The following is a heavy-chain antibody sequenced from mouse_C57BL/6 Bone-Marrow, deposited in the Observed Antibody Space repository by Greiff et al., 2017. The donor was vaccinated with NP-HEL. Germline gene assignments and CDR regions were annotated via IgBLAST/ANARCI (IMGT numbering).Heavy chain of an antibody. D-gene: IGHD1-1*01. CDR3: ARVVYYYGSSYEYFDV. CDR1: GYTFTSYW. V-gene: IGHV1-50*01. Sequence: QVQLQQPGAELVKPGASVKLSCKASGYTFTSYWMQWVKQRPGQGLEWIGEIDPSDSYTNYNQKFKGKATLTVDTSSSTAYMQLSSRTSEDSAVYYCARVVYYYGSSYEYFDVWGTGTTVTVSS. J-gene: IGHJ1*03. CDR2: IDPSDSYT.